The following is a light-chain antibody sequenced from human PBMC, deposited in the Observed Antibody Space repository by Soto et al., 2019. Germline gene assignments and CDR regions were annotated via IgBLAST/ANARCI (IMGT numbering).Light chain of an antibody. V-gene: IGKV3-20*01. J-gene: IGKJ2*01. CDR3: QQYGTSPKT. CDR1: QSVSSSY. CDR2: GAS. Sequence: EIVLTQSPGTLSLSAGERATLSCRASQSVSSSYLAWYQQKPGQAPRLLIYGASSRATGIPDRFSGSGSGTDFTLTISRLEPEDCAVYYCQQYGTSPKTFGQGTKLEIK.